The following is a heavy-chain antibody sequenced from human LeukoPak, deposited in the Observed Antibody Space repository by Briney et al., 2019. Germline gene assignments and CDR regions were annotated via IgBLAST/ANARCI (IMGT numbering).Heavy chain of an antibody. D-gene: IGHD3-10*01. V-gene: IGHV3-15*01. CDR1: GFTVSSNY. Sequence: GGSLRLSCAASGFTVSSNYMSWVRQAPGKGLEWVGRIKSKTDGGTTDYAAPVKGRFTISRDDSKNTLYLQMNSLKTEDTAVYYCTTVGVGRLLWFGELLNYWGQGTLVTVSS. CDR2: IKSKTDGGTT. J-gene: IGHJ4*02. CDR3: TTVGVGRLLWFGELLNY.